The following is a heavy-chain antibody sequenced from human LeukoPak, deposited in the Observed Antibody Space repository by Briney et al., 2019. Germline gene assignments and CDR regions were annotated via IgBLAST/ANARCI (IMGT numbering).Heavy chain of an antibody. CDR3: TRDLPIIN. D-gene: IGHD2/OR15-2a*01. V-gene: IGHV4-61*02. J-gene: IGHJ4*02. CDR1: GGSISSGSYY. CDR2: IHTSGST. Sequence: SETLSLTCTVSGGSISSGSYYWSWIRQPAGKGLEWIGRIHTSGSTNYNPSLRSRLTISADTSRNQFSLKLSSVTAADAAVYYCTRDLPIINWGQGTLVTVSS.